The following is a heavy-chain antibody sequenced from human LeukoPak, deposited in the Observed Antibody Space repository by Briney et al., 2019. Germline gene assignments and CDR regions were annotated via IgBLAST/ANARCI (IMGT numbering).Heavy chain of an antibody. J-gene: IGHJ3*02. V-gene: IGHV4-59*11. Sequence: PSETLSLTCSVSGGSISRHFWSWIRQPPGKGLDWIAFIHYSGRTKYNPSLQSRVTISIDTSENNFSLKLTSVTAADTAVYYCARLLDNDSSGDPDTFDMWDQGTVVSVSS. CDR1: GGSISRHF. D-gene: IGHD3-22*01. CDR2: IHYSGRT. CDR3: ARLLDNDSSGDPDTFDM.